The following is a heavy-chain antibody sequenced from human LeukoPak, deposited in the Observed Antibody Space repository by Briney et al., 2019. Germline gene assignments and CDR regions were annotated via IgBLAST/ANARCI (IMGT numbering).Heavy chain of an antibody. CDR3: AINTLIRGVIIMDV. CDR2: IYSGGTT. V-gene: IGHV3-66*01. D-gene: IGHD3-10*01. Sequence: PGGSLRLSCAASGFIVSSNYMTWVRQAPGKGLEWVSLIYSGGTTYYADSVKGRFTISRDNSKNTPYLQMNSLRAEDAAVYYCAINTLIRGVIIMDVWGKGTTVTISS. CDR1: GFIVSSNY. J-gene: IGHJ6*03.